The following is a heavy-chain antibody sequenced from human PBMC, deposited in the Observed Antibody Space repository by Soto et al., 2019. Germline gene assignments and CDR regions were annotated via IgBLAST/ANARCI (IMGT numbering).Heavy chain of an antibody. D-gene: IGHD3-10*01. CDR1: GGSFSGYY. Sequence: SETLSLTCAVYGGSFSGYYWSWIRQPPGKGLEWIGEINHSGSTNYNPSLKSRVTISVDTSKNQFSLKLSSVTAADTAVYYCARVRDPIGAYFDYWGQGTLVTVSS. V-gene: IGHV4-34*01. CDR2: INHSGST. CDR3: ARVRDPIGAYFDY. J-gene: IGHJ4*02.